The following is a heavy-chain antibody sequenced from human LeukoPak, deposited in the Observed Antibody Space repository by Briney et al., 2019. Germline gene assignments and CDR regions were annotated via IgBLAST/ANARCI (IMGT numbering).Heavy chain of an antibody. CDR3: ARCPIAVAPLYYFDY. Sequence: SQTLSLTCTVSGGSISSGSYYWSWIRQPAGKGLEWIGRIYTSGSTNYNPSLKSRVTISVDTSKNQFSLKLSSVTAADTAVYYCARCPIAVAPLYYFDYWGQGTLVTVSS. D-gene: IGHD6-19*01. CDR1: GGSISSGSYY. V-gene: IGHV4-61*02. J-gene: IGHJ4*02. CDR2: IYTSGST.